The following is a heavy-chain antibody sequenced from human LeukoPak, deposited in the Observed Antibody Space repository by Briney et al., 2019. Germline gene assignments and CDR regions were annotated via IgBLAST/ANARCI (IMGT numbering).Heavy chain of an antibody. J-gene: IGHJ6*02. Sequence: SGGSLRLSCAASGFTFSSYWMSWVRQAPGKGLEYVSAISGNGVTTHYTNSVKGRFTISRDNSKNTVYLQMGSLSTEDTAVYYCARDTNREQDIWGQGTTVTVSS. V-gene: IGHV3-64*01. D-gene: IGHD3-3*01. CDR3: ARDTNREQDI. CDR2: ISGNGVTT. CDR1: GFTFSSYW.